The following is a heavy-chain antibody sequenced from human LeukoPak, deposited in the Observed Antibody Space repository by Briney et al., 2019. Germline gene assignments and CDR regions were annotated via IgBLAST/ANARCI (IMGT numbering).Heavy chain of an antibody. V-gene: IGHV1-69*05. Sequence: SVKVSCKASGGTFSSYAISWVRQAPGQGLEWMGRIIPIFGTANYAQKFQGRVTITTDESTSTAYMELSSLRSEDTAVYYCARDSIDCSGGSCYSEYFDYWGQGTLVTVSS. CDR1: GGTFSSYA. D-gene: IGHD2-15*01. J-gene: IGHJ4*02. CDR3: ARDSIDCSGGSCYSEYFDY. CDR2: IIPIFGTA.